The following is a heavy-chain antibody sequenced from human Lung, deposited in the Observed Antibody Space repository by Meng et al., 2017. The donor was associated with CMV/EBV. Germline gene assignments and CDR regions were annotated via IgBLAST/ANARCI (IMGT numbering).Heavy chain of an antibody. Sequence: ASVXVSXKASGYTFTGYYMHWVRQAPGQGLEWMGWINPNSGGTNYAQKFQGRVTMTRDTSISTTYMELSRLRSDDTAVYYCAREARAAGTDEYFDYWGQGTLVIVSS. CDR1: GYTFTGYY. CDR2: INPNSGGT. V-gene: IGHV1-2*02. D-gene: IGHD6-13*01. J-gene: IGHJ4*02. CDR3: AREARAAGTDEYFDY.